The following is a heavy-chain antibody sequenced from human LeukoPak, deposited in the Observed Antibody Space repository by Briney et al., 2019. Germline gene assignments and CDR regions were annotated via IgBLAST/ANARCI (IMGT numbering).Heavy chain of an antibody. CDR2: ISGSGATL. V-gene: IGHV3-11*01. J-gene: IGHJ4*02. D-gene: IGHD3-22*01. CDR3: ARALYGSSGYYDY. Sequence: GSLGLSCAASGFHFSDQYMSWARPAPGRGLEWVTYISGSGATLHHADSVKGRFTISRDNAKNSLSLQMNSLRAEDTALYYCARALYGSSGYYDYWGQGILVTVSS. CDR1: GFHFSDQY.